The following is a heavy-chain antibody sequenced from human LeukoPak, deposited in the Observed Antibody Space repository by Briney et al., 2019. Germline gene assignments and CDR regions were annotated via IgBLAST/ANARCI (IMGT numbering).Heavy chain of an antibody. Sequence: GGSLRPSCVASGFTFSNYAMTWVRQAPGKGLEWLSTISGSGGDTWHTDPVKGRFSISRDNSKNTLYLQMNSLRAEDTAVYFCARYCGPANCYSGFDCWGQGTLVTVSS. J-gene: IGHJ5*01. CDR1: GFTFSNYA. V-gene: IGHV3-23*01. CDR2: ISGSGGDT. CDR3: ARYCGPANCYSGFDC. D-gene: IGHD2-15*01.